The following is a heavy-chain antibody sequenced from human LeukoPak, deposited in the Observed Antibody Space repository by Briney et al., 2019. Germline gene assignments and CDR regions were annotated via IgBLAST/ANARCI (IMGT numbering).Heavy chain of an antibody. CDR3: ARNIAAAGTLGGMDV. Sequence: VASVKVSCKASGYTFTGYYMHWVRQAPGQGLEWMGWINPNSGGTNYAQKFQGWVTMTRDTSISTAYMELSRLRSDDTAVYYCARNIAAAGTLGGMDVWGQGTTVTVSS. CDR2: INPNSGGT. CDR1: GYTFTGYY. D-gene: IGHD6-13*01. V-gene: IGHV1-2*04. J-gene: IGHJ6*02.